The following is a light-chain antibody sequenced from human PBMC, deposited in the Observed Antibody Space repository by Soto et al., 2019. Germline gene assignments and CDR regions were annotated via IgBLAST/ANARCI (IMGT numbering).Light chain of an antibody. J-gene: IGKJ1*01. V-gene: IGKV2-28*01. CDR1: QSLLHSDGYNY. Sequence: DIVMTQSPLSLPVTPGEPASISCRSSQSLLHSDGYNYFDWYLQKPGQSPQLLIYLGSNRASGVPDRFSGSVSGTDFTLKISRVEAEDVGVYYCMQALQTPWTFGQGTKVDIK. CDR2: LGS. CDR3: MQALQTPWT.